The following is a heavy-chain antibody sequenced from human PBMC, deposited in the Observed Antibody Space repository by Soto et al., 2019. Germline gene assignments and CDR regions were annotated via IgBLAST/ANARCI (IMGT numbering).Heavy chain of an antibody. CDR3: ARDHGGSDY. D-gene: IGHD2-15*01. CDR1: AYSISSGHY. J-gene: IGHJ4*02. CDR2: IYHTGST. V-gene: IGHV4-38-2*02. Sequence: PSETLSLTCAVSAYSISSGHYWGWIRQPPVKGLECVGSIYHTGSTYYNPSLQSRVTISVDTSKNQFSLKLSSVTAADTAAYYCARDHGGSDYWGQGTLVTVSS.